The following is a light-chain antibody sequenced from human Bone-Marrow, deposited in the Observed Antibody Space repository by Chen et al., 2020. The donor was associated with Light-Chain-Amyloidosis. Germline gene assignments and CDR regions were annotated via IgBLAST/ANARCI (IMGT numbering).Light chain of an antibody. CDR3: QQYNNWPGT. Sequence: EIVMTQSPATLSVSPGERATLSCRAIQSINFNLAWYQQKPGQAPRLLIYGASTRATGIPARFSGSGSGTEFTLTISSLQSEDFAVYYCQQYNNWPGTFGPGTKVDIK. CDR1: QSINFN. CDR2: GAS. J-gene: IGKJ3*01. V-gene: IGKV3-15*01.